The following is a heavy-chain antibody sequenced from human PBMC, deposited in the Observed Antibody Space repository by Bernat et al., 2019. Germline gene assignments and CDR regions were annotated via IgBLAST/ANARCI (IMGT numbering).Heavy chain of an antibody. D-gene: IGHD2-2*01. J-gene: IGHJ4*02. CDR2: IQYDGSKT. CDR1: GFTFSSYG. CDR3: TRDNCPSPSCVDY. V-gene: IGHV3-33*01. Sequence: QVQLVESGGGVVQPGRSLRLSCAASGFTFSSYGMHWVRQAPGKGLEWVTAIQYDGSKTYYADSVKGRFTISRDDSKNTLYLQMNSLRGEDTAVYYCTRDNCPSPSCVDYWGQGTLVTVSS.